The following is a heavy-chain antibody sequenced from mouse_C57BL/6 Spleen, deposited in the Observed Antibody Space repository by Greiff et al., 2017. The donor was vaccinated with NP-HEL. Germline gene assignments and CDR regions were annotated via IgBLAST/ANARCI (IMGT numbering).Heavy chain of an antibody. V-gene: IGHV1-82*01. Sequence: QVQLQQSGPELVKPGASVKISCKASGYAFSSSWMNWVKQRPGKGLEWIGRIYPGDGDTNYNGKFKGKATLTADKSSSTAYMQLSSLTSEDSAVYFCARRGGYGSSNWYFDVWGTGTTVTVSS. CDR3: ARRGGYGSSNWYFDV. D-gene: IGHD1-1*01. CDR2: IYPGDGDT. J-gene: IGHJ1*03. CDR1: GYAFSSSW.